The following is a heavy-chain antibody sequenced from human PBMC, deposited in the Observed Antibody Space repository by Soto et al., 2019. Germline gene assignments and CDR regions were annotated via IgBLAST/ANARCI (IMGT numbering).Heavy chain of an antibody. CDR3: ARQGPIGEYYGMDV. CDR1: GYTFTSHY. J-gene: IGHJ6*02. Sequence: QVRLVQSGAEVKKPGASVKVSCKASGYTFTSHYMHWVRQAPGQGLEWLGVFNPSGSRTTYAQKFQDRVTMTRDTSTGTDYMELSSLTSEDAATYYCARQGPIGEYYGMDVWRQGTTVTVSS. V-gene: IGHV1-46*01. CDR2: FNPSGSRT. D-gene: IGHD2-15*01.